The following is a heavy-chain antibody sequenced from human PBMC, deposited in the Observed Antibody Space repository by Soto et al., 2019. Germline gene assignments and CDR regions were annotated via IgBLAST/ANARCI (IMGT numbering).Heavy chain of an antibody. V-gene: IGHV4-59*08. D-gene: IGHD3-10*01. CDR2: IYYSGST. Sequence: PSETLSLTCTVSGGSIISNYWSWIRQPPGKGLEWIGYIYYSGSTNYNPSLKSRVTISVDTSKNQFSLKLNSMTAADTAVYYCARHNYGSGSTYFDYWGQGTLVTVSS. J-gene: IGHJ4*02. CDR3: ARHNYGSGSTYFDY. CDR1: GGSIISNY.